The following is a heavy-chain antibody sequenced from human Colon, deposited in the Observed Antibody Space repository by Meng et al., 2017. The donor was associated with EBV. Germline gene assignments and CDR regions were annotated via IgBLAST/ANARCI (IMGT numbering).Heavy chain of an antibody. J-gene: IGHJ4*02. Sequence: VQLQAVGPRRLDPAPTLALTCTVSGGSVSSGGYYWTWIRQHPGKGLEWFGHIYYSGSTFYNPSLKRRVIISIDTSKNQFSLNLRSVTAADTAVYYCTRVSSGWDYFDYWGQGTLVTVSS. CDR3: TRVSSGWDYFDY. CDR1: GGSVSSGGYY. CDR2: IYYSGST. V-gene: IGHV4-31*03. D-gene: IGHD6-19*01.